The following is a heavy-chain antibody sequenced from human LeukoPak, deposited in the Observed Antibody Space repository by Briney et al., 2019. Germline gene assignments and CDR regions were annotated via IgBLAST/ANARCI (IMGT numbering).Heavy chain of an antibody. D-gene: IGHD2-15*01. CDR2: ISSSSSSI. J-gene: IGHJ4*02. Sequence: PGGSLRLSCAASGFTFSSYSMNWVRQAPGKGLEWVSSISSSSSSIYYADSVKGRLTISRDNAKNSLYLQMNSLRAEDTAVYYCARANPPGISFFDYWGQGTLVTVSS. CDR3: ARANPPGISFFDY. V-gene: IGHV3-21*01. CDR1: GFTFSSYS.